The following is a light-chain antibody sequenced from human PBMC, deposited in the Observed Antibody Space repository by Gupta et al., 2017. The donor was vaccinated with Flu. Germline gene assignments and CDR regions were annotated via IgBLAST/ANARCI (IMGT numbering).Light chain of an antibody. CDR2: EVS. J-gene: IGLJ1*01. CDR3: SSYTSSSTLGYV. CDR1: SSDVGGYNY. Sequence: HSALTQLASVFGSPGQSFTISCTGTSSDVGGYNYVSWYQQHPGKAPKLMIYEVSNRPSGVSNRFSGSKSGNTASLTISGLQAEDEADYYCSSYTSSSTLGYVFGTGTKVTVL. V-gene: IGLV2-14*01.